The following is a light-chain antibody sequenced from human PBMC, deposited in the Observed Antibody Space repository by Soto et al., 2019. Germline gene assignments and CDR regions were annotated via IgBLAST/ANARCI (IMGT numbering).Light chain of an antibody. Sequence: EIVLTQSPATLSLSPGERATLSCRASQSVSTKLVWYQQKRGQAPRLLIYDASNRATGIPARFSGSGSGTAFTLTISSLEPEDFAVYYCQQHSSWPTFGQGTKVEIK. CDR1: QSVSTK. CDR3: QQHSSWPT. J-gene: IGKJ1*01. CDR2: DAS. V-gene: IGKV3-11*01.